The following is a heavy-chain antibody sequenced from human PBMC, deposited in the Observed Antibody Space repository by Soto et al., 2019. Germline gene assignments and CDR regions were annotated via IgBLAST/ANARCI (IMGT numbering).Heavy chain of an antibody. D-gene: IGHD3-10*01. CDR1: GFTFSSYG. V-gene: IGHV3-30*18. CDR3: AKDYGSGSYYTLSYYYYYGMDV. Sequence: QVQLVESGGGVVQPGRSLRLSCAASGFTFSSYGMHWVRQAPGKGLEWVAVISYDGSNKYYADSVKGRFTISRDNSKNTLYLQMNSLRAEDTAVYYCAKDYGSGSYYTLSYYYYYGMDVSGQGTTVTVSS. CDR2: ISYDGSNK. J-gene: IGHJ6*02.